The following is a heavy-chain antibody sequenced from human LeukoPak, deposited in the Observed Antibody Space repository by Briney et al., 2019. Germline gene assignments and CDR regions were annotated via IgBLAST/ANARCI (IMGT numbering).Heavy chain of an antibody. CDR3: ARPGVKYSDYGSDAFDV. CDR1: GYSFTSYW. CDR2: IYPGDSDI. Sequence: GESLKISCKGSGYSFTSYWIGWVRQMPGKGLEWMGIIYPGDSDIRYSPSFEGQVTISADKSITTAYLQWSSLKASDTAMYYCARPGVKYSDYGSDAFDVWGQGTMVTVSS. V-gene: IGHV5-51*01. D-gene: IGHD5-12*01. J-gene: IGHJ3*01.